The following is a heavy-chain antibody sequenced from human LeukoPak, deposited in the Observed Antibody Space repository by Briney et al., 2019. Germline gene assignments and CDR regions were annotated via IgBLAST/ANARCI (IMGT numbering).Heavy chain of an antibody. CDR2: IKQDGGEK. CDR3: ANYYDSSGYYAFDM. D-gene: IGHD3-22*01. J-gene: IGHJ3*02. CDR1: GFRFSRFW. V-gene: IGHV3-7*01. Sequence: PGGSRRLSCAASGFRFSRFWMGLVRQAPGKGLEWVAYIKQDGGEKHYVDSVKGRFTISRDNAKYSVYLQMNSLRAEDTAVYYCANYYDSSGYYAFDMWGQGTMVTVSS.